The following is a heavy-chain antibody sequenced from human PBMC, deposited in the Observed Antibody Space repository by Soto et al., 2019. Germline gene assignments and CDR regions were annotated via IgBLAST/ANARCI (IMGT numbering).Heavy chain of an antibody. D-gene: IGHD6-19*01. CDR3: ARVPLRYSSSHNFDS. CDR2: IYNTETF. CDR1: GVSVSSGSFY. J-gene: IGHJ4*02. Sequence: SETLALTCSVSGVSVSSGSFYWSWIRQPPGKGLEWIGFIYNTETFNYNPSLKSRVTLSVDASKHQFSLKLSSVTAADTAVYYCARVPLRYSSSHNFDSWGQGALVTVSS. V-gene: IGHV4-61*01.